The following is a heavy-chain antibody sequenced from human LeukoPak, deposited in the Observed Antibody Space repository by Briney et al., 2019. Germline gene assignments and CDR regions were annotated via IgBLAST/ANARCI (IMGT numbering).Heavy chain of an antibody. CDR1: GFTFSSYA. CDR2: IRGSGGTT. CDR3: IASPAAGIDY. Sequence: PGGSLRLSCAASGFTFSSYAMSWVRQAPGKGLEWVSGIRGSGGTTYYADSVKGRFTISRDNSKNTLYLQMSSLKTEDTAVYYCIASPAAGIDYWGQGTLVTVSS. V-gene: IGHV3-23*01. D-gene: IGHD6-13*01. J-gene: IGHJ4*02.